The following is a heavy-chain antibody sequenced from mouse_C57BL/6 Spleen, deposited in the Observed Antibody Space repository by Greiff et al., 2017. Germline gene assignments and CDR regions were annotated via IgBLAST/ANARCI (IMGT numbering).Heavy chain of an antibody. D-gene: IGHD1-1*01. V-gene: IGHV1-15*01. CDR3: TRNYGSSPFAY. CDR1: GYTFTDYE. Sequence: VQLQQSVAELVRPGASVTLSCTASGYTFTDYEMHWVKQTPVHGLEWIGAIDPETGGTAYNQKFKGKAILTADKSSSTAYMELRSLTSEDSAVYYCTRNYGSSPFAYWVQGSLVSDCA. J-gene: IGHJ3*01. CDR2: IDPETGGT.